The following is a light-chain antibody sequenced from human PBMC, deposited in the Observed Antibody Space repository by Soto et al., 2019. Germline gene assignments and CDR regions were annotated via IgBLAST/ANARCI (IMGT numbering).Light chain of an antibody. J-gene: IGKJ1*01. V-gene: IGKV3-20*01. CDR1: QSVSSSY. CDR2: GAS. Sequence: EIVLTQSPGTLSLSPGERATLSCRASQSVSSSYLAWYQQKPGQAPRLLIYGASSRATGIPDRFSGSGSGTHFTLTISKLEPEDFEVYYRQQYGSSPWTFGQGTKVEIK. CDR3: QQYGSSPWT.